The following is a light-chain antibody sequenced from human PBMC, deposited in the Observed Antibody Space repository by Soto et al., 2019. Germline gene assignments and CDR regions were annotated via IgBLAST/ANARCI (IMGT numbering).Light chain of an antibody. CDR2: DVT. CDR3: CSYTSTSSYV. CDR1: RSDVGAYNY. Sequence: QSALTQPASVSGSPGQSITISCTGTRSDVGAYNYVSWYQQHPGKVPKLIIYDVTNRPSGVSSRFSGFKSGNTASLTISGLQVEDEADYYCCSYTSTSSYVFGTGTKVTVL. V-gene: IGLV2-14*03. J-gene: IGLJ1*01.